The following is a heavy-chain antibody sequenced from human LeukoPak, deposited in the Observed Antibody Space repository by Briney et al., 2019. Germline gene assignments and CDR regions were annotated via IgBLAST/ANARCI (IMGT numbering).Heavy chain of an antibody. D-gene: IGHD4-17*01. J-gene: IGHJ2*01. V-gene: IGHV4-59*01. CDR3: ARDYGDIPPDWYYDL. CDR1: GGSISSSY. Sequence: ASETLSLTCTVSGGSISSSYWSWIRQPPGKGLEWIGYIYYTGSTTYNPSLKSRVTISVDTSKNQFSLKLRSVTAADTAVYYCARDYGDIPPDWYYDLWGRGTLVTVSS. CDR2: IYYTGST.